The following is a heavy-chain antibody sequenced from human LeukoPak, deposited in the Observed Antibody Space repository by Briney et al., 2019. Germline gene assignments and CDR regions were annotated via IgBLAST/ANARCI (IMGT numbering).Heavy chain of an antibody. J-gene: IGHJ4*02. CDR3: ARGPEHRFDY. CDR2: INRSGST. V-gene: IGHV4-34*01. CDR1: GVSFSGYY. Sequence: SETLSLTCAVYGVSFSGYYWSWIRQPPGKGLEWIGEINRSGSTNYNPSVKSRVTISVDTSKNQFSLKLSSVTAADTAVYYCARGPEHRFDYWGQGTLVTVSS.